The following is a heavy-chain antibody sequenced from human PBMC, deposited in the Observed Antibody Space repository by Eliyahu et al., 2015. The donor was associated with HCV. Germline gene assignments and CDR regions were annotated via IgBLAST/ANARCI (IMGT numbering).Heavy chain of an antibody. J-gene: IGHJ4*02. Sequence: QVQLQQWGAGLLKPSETLSLTCAVYGGSFSGYYWSWIRQPPGKGLEWIGEINHSGSTNYNPSLKSRVTISVDTSKNQFSLKLSSVTAADTAVYYCARGRGNPYYYDSSGYHHWGQGTLVTVSS. D-gene: IGHD3-22*01. CDR3: ARGRGNPYYYDSSGYHH. CDR2: INHSGST. CDR1: GGSFSGYY. V-gene: IGHV4-34*01.